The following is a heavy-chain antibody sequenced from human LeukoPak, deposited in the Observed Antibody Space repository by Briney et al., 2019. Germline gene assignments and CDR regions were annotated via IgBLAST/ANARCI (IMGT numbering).Heavy chain of an antibody. CDR3: AINGDYFDY. Sequence: SETLSLTCTVSGGSFSSGSYYWSWLRQPPGKGLEWIGYIYYSGSTNYNPSLKSRVTISVDTSKNQFSLKLSSVTAADTAVYYCAINGDYFDYWGQGTLVTVSS. CDR2: IYYSGST. V-gene: IGHV4-61*01. D-gene: IGHD4-17*01. J-gene: IGHJ4*02. CDR1: GGSFSSGSYY.